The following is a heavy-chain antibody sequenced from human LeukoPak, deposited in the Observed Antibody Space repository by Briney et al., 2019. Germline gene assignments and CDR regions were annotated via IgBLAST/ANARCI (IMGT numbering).Heavy chain of an antibody. CDR2: ISSSSSTI. CDR1: GFTFSSYS. V-gene: IGHV3-48*01. Sequence: GGSLRLSCAASGFTFSSYSMNWVRQAPGKGLEWVSYISSSSSTIYYADSVKGRFTISRDNAENSLYLQMNSLRAEDTAVYYCAREDVVVPPYGMDVWGQGTTVTVSS. CDR3: AREDVVVPPYGMDV. J-gene: IGHJ6*02. D-gene: IGHD2-2*01.